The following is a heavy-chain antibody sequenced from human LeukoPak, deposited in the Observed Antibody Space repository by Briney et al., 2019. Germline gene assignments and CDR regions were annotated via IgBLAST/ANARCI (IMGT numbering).Heavy chain of an antibody. CDR3: ARAVAGLRHFDY. D-gene: IGHD6-19*01. V-gene: IGHV3-64*01. J-gene: IGHJ4*02. CDR2: ISSNGGST. Sequence: GGSLRLSCAASGFTFSSYAMHWVRQAPGKGLEYVSAISSNGGSTYYANSVKGRFTISRDNSKNTLYLQMGSLRAEDTAVYYCARAVAGLRHFDYWGQGTLVTVSS. CDR1: GFTFSSYA.